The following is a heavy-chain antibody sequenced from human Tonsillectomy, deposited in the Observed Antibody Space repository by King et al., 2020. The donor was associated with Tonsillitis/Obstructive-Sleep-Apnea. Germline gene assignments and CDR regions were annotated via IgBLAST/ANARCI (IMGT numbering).Heavy chain of an antibody. Sequence: VQXVESGGGXVQXGGSLRLSCAASGFTFSSNAMSWVRQAPGKGLEWVSXXSXSGGXTXSKDSVKGRFTISRXNXKNTLYLQMNXXRAADTAVYYCAKLYGGNSGSHFDYWGQGTLVTVSS. CDR1: GFTFSSNA. D-gene: IGHD4-23*01. CDR3: AKLYGGNSGSHFDY. J-gene: IGHJ4*02. CDR2: XSXSGGXT. V-gene: IGHV3-23*04.